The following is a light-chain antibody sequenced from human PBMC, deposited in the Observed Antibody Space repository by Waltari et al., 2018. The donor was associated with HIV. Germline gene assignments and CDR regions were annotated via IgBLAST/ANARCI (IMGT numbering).Light chain of an antibody. CDR2: RNN. CDR1: SSNIGSNY. V-gene: IGLV1-47*01. Sequence: QSVLTQPPSASGTPGQRVTISCSGSSSNIGSNYVYWYQQLPGTAPKLLLYRNNRRSSGVPDRFSGSKSGTSASLAISGLRSEDEADYYCEAWGNSLSLLFGGGTKLTVL. CDR3: EAWGNSLSLL. J-gene: IGLJ2*01.